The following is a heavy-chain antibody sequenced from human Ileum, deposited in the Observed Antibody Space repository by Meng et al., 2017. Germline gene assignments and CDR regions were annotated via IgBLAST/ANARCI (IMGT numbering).Heavy chain of an antibody. D-gene: IGHD6-19*01. V-gene: IGHV3-30*01. Sequence: QVQAVEVGGSVVQPGRFLRRSCAASGFTVSNYALKWVRQAPGKGLGWVAVMSYDGNNKYYADSVKGRFTISRDNSKNTLFLQMNSLRAEDTAVYYCATPGGSGWSRGFDYWGQGTLVTVSS. CDR2: MSYDGNNK. J-gene: IGHJ4*02. CDR1: GFTVSNYA. CDR3: ATPGGSGWSRGFDY.